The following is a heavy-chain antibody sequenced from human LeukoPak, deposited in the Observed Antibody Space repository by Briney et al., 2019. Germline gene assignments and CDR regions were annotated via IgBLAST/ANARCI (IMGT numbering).Heavy chain of an antibody. V-gene: IGHV1-69*13. CDR1: GGTFSSYA. J-gene: IGHJ3*02. Sequence: GASVKVSCKASGGTFSSYAISWVRQAPGQGLEWMGGIIPIFGTANYAQKFQGRVTITADESTSTAYMELSSLRSEDTAVYYCTTVTTRGGAFDIWGQGTMVTVSS. CDR2: IIPIFGTA. D-gene: IGHD4-17*01. CDR3: TTVTTRGGAFDI.